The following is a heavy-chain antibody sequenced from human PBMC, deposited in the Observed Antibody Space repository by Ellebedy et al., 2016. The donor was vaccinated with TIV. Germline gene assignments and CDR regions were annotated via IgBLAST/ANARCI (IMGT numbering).Heavy chain of an antibody. J-gene: IGHJ4*02. CDR3: AREHIVVVTADY. V-gene: IGHV3-9*01. Sequence: SLKISCAASGFTFDDYAMHWVRPAPGEGLEWVSGISWNSGTIGSADSVKGRFTISRDNAKNSLYLQMNSLRAEDTAVYYCAREHIVVVTADYWGQGTLVTVSS. D-gene: IGHD2-21*02. CDR2: ISWNSGTI. CDR1: GFTFDDYA.